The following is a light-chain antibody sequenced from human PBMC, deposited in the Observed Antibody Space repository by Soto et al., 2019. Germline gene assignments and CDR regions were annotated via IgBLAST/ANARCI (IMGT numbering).Light chain of an antibody. CDR1: QSVLYRANNRSH. CDR3: HQFFITPWT. J-gene: IGKJ1*01. CDR2: WAS. Sequence: DIVLTQFPESLTVSPGERVTINCDSSQSVLYRANNRSHLAWFQQRPGQPPKLLIFWASFRESGVPARFSGGGSGTHFTLTISSLQAEDVAVYHCHQFFITPWTFGQGTRVEIK. V-gene: IGKV4-1*01.